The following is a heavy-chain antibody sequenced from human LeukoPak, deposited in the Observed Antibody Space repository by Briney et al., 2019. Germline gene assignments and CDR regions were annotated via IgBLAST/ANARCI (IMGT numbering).Heavy chain of an antibody. V-gene: IGHV3-30*04. D-gene: IGHD3-3*01. CDR1: GFTFISYA. CDR2: ISFHGTDT. J-gene: IGHJ4*02. CDR3: ARDFMDFGVPTGTFDY. Sequence: QPGGSLRLSCAASGFTFISYAIHWVRQAPGKGLEWVAVISFHGTDTFYADSVKGRFTISRDNAKNSLYLQMNSLRAEDTALYYCARDFMDFGVPTGTFDYWGQGTLVTVSS.